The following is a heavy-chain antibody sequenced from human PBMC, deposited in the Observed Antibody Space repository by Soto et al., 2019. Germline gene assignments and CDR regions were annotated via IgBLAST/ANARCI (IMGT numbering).Heavy chain of an antibody. D-gene: IGHD5-18*01. CDR2: IIPIFGTA. V-gene: IGHV1-69*01. CDR1: GGTFSSYA. J-gene: IGHJ3*02. Sequence: VQLVQSGAEVKKPGSSVKVSCKASGGTFSSYAISWVRQAPGQGLEWMGGIIPIFGTANYAQRFQGRVTITADESTSTAYMELSSLRSEDTAVYYCARAGRDTAMDHDAFDIWGQGTMVTVSS. CDR3: ARAGRDTAMDHDAFDI.